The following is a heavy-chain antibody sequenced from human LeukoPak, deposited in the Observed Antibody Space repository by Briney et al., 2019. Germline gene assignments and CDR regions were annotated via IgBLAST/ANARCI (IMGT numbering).Heavy chain of an antibody. J-gene: IGHJ1*01. CDR2: IDPNSGGT. Sequence: ASVKVSCSTSGYSFTAYFMHWVRLAPGQGLEWMGWIDPNSGGTNYAQKFQGRVTMTRDTSISTAYTELSSLMSDDTAIYYCARGGGGLQHWGQGTLVTVSS. V-gene: IGHV1-2*02. CDR1: GYSFTAYF. CDR3: ARGGGGLQH. D-gene: IGHD2-15*01.